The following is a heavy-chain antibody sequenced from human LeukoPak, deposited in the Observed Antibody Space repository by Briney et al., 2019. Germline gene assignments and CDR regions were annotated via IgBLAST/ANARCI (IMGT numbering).Heavy chain of an antibody. CDR1: GFTFSSYF. CDR2: ISGSGDST. V-gene: IGHV3-23*01. D-gene: IGHD6-19*01. Sequence: AGGSLRLSCAASGFTFSSYFLTWVRQAPGKGLEWVSGISGSGDSTYYADSVKGRFTISRDNSKNTLYLQMNSLRAEDTAVYYCARRSGIAVAGAFDYWGQGTLVTVSS. J-gene: IGHJ4*02. CDR3: ARRSGIAVAGAFDY.